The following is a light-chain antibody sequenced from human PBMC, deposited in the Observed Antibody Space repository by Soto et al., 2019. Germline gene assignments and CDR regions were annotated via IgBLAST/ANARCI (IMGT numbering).Light chain of an antibody. CDR2: DVT. J-gene: IGLJ2*01. Sequence: QSALTQPASVSGSPGQSITISCTGTSSDIGGYNYVSWYQQYPGKAPKLMIYDVTNRPSGVSNRFSGSKSGNTASLTISGLQAEDEGHYYCASYTSDSTLVFGAGTKLTVL. CDR1: SSDIGGYNY. V-gene: IGLV2-14*01. CDR3: ASYTSDSTLV.